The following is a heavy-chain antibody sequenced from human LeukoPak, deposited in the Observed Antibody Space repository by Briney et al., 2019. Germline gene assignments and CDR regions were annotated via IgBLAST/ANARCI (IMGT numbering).Heavy chain of an antibody. D-gene: IGHD4-23*01. J-gene: IGHJ4*02. V-gene: IGHV4-30-4*01. Sequence: PSQTLPLTCTVSGGSISSGDYYWSWIRQPPGKGLEWIGYIYYSGSTYYNPSLKSRVTISVDTSKDQFSLKLSSVTAADTAVYYCASEMVVTPYYFDYWGQGTLVTVSS. CDR3: ASEMVVTPYYFDY. CDR2: IYYSGST. CDR1: GGSISSGDYY.